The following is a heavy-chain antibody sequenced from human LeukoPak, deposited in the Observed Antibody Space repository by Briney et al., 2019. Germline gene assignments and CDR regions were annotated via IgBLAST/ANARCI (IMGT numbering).Heavy chain of an antibody. D-gene: IGHD1-26*01. CDR3: ARAYSGTYGLGYYYMDV. J-gene: IGHJ6*03. V-gene: IGHV3-48*03. Sequence: GGSLRLSCTASGFTPADYAMSWVRQAPGQGLEWVSYISSSGSTIYYADSVKGRFTISRHNAKNSLYLQMNSLRAEDTAVYYCARAYSGTYGLGYYYMDVWGKGTTVTISS. CDR1: GFTPADYA. CDR2: ISSSGSTI.